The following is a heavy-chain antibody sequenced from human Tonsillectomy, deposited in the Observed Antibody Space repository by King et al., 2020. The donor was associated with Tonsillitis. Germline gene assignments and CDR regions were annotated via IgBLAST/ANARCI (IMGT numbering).Heavy chain of an antibody. CDR2: IKQDGSEK. CDR3: AGGRWLQLPGY. Sequence: VQLVESGGGLVQPGGSLRLSCVASEVTFSSFWMNWFRQAPGKGLEWVASIKQDGSEKYYVDSVKGRFTISRDNTKNSLFLQMNSLRAEDTALYYCAGGRWLQLPGYWGQGTLVTVSS. V-gene: IGHV3-7*04. CDR1: EVTFSSFW. D-gene: IGHD5-24*01. J-gene: IGHJ4*02.